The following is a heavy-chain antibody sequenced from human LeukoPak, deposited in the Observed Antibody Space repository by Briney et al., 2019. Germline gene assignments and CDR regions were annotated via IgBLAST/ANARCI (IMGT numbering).Heavy chain of an antibody. CDR3: ARWRGGVGFDY. D-gene: IGHD3-16*01. V-gene: IGHV3-64*02. Sequence: GGSLRLSCAASGFTFSTYAIHWVRQAPGKGLEYVSAIHSNGGSTYYADSVKGRFTISRDNSKNTVYLHMGSLRAEDMAVYYCARWRGGVGFDYWGQGTLVTVSS. CDR1: GFTFSTYA. J-gene: IGHJ4*02. CDR2: IHSNGGST.